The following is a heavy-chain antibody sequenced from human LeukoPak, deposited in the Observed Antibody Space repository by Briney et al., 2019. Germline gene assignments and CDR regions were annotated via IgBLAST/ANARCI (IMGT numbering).Heavy chain of an antibody. CDR1: GFTFSSYA. CDR2: ISGSGGST. J-gene: IGHJ4*02. D-gene: IGHD3-22*01. CDR3: ARGPDTSGYYGGKIRY. Sequence: PGGSLRLSCAASGFTFSSYAMSWVRQAPGKGLEWVSSISGSGGSTYYADSVKGRFSISRDNAKNSLYLQMNSLRAEDTAVYYCARGPDTSGYYGGKIRYWGQGTLVTVSS. V-gene: IGHV3-23*01.